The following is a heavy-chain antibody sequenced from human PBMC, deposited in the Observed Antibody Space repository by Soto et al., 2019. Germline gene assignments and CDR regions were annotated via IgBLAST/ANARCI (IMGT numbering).Heavy chain of an antibody. J-gene: IGHJ1*01. Sequence: GGSLRLSCAASGFTFDDYAMHWVRQAPGKGLEWVSGISWNSGSIGYADSVKGRFTISRDNAKNSLYLQMNSLRAEDTALYYCAKGIYGDYTEYFQHWGQGTLVTVSS. CDR2: ISWNSGSI. CDR3: AKGIYGDYTEYFQH. V-gene: IGHV3-9*01. D-gene: IGHD4-17*01. CDR1: GFTFDDYA.